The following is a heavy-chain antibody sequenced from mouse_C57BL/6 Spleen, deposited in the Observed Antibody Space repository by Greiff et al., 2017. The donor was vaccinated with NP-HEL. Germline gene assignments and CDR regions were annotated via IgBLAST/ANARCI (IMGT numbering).Heavy chain of an antibody. Sequence: EVKLVESGGGLVKPGGSLKLSCAASGFTFSDYGMHWVRQAPEKGLEWVAYISSGSSTIYYADTVKGRFTISRDNAKNTLFLQMTSLRSEDTAMYYCARGIYYYGSSSYFDYWGQGTTLTVSS. J-gene: IGHJ2*01. CDR3: ARGIYYYGSSSYFDY. CDR1: GFTFSDYG. D-gene: IGHD1-1*01. CDR2: ISSGSSTI. V-gene: IGHV5-17*01.